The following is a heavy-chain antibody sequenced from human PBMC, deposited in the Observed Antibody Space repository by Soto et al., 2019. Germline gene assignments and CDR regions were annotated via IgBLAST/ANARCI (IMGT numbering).Heavy chain of an antibody. CDR3: AKDPKWELLGYY. Sequence: PGGSLRLSCAASGFTFSSYAMSWVRQAPGKGLEWVSAISGSGGSTYYADSVKGRSTISRDNSKNTLYLQMNSLRAEDTAVYYCAKDPKWELLGYYWGQGTLVTVSS. CDR1: GFTFSSYA. V-gene: IGHV3-23*01. CDR2: ISGSGGST. D-gene: IGHD1-26*01. J-gene: IGHJ4*02.